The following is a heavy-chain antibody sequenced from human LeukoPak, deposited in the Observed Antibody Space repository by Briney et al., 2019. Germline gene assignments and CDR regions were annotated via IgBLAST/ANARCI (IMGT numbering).Heavy chain of an antibody. CDR1: GFTSSSYG. J-gene: IGHJ6*03. Sequence: PGGSLRLSCAASGFTSSSYGMSWVRQAPGKGLEWVSGISGSGGSTYYADSVKGRFIISRDNSKNTLYLQMNSLRAEDTAVYYCAKSAGYYYYHMXVXXXGTTVT. V-gene: IGHV3-23*01. D-gene: IGHD1-14*01. CDR2: ISGSGGST. CDR3: AKSAGYYYYHMXV.